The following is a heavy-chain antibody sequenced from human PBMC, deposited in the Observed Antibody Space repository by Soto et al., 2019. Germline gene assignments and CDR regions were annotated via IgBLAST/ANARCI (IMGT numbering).Heavy chain of an antibody. Sequence: QVQLVESGGGVVQPGTSLRLSCAASGFRFKSFVMHWVRQAPGKGLEWVAFTSYDGNNTDYGDSVKGRFTVSRDNSQNTMHLQMDFLRPEDTALYYCARWGTTGGFDLCGQGTLVSGSS. J-gene: IGHJ4*02. D-gene: IGHD3-16*01. CDR2: TSYDGNNT. CDR1: GFRFKSFV. CDR3: ARWGTTGGFDL. V-gene: IGHV3-30*19.